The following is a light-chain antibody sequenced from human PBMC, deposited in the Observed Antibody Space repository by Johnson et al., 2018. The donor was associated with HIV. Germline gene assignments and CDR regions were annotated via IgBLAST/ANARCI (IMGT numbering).Light chain of an antibody. J-gene: IGLJ1*01. CDR1: SSDMGNYA. Sequence: QAVLTQPPSVSAAPGQKVTISCSGSSSDMGNYAVSWYQKLPGTAPKLLIYDNNKRPSGIPDRFSGSKSDASATLAITGLTTGDEADYYCGTWDNSLTAYVFGTGTKVTVL. V-gene: IGLV1-51*01. CDR3: GTWDNSLTAYV. CDR2: DNN.